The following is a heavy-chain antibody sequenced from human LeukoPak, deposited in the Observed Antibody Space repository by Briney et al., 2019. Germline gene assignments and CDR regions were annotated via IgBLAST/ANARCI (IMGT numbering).Heavy chain of an antibody. J-gene: IGHJ6*02. CDR1: GLRFSDSW. Sequence: PGGSLRLSCAASGLRFSDSWTSCVRQAPGKGGECVVNKKQDGSAKGYVDSVKCRFTISRDNARNALYLQMSSLSPEDTAVYYCATYTHWVAGDVWGQGTTVTVSS. CDR2: KKQDGSAK. CDR3: ATYTHWVAGDV. V-gene: IGHV3-7*01. D-gene: IGHD3-16*01.